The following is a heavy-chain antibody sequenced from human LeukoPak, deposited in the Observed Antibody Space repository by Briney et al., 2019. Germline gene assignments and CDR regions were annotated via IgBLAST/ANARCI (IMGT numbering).Heavy chain of an antibody. J-gene: IGHJ2*01. CDR1: GGSISSYY. V-gene: IGHV4-59*08. CDR2: IYYSGST. D-gene: IGHD5-24*01. Sequence: KPSETLSLTCTVSGGSISSYYWSWIRQPPGKGLEWIGYIYYSGSTNYNPSLKSRVTISVDTSKNQFSLKLSSVTTADTAVYYCARRRDGYKYRANWYFDLWGQGTLVTVSS. CDR3: ARRRDGYKYRANWYFDL.